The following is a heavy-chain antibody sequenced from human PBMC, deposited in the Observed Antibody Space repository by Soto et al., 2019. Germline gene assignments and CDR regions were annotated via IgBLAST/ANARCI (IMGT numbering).Heavy chain of an antibody. D-gene: IGHD6-13*01. J-gene: IGHJ3*02. CDR2: ISAYTGNT. CDR3: ARGGSSWYRESDAFDI. V-gene: IGHV1-18*01. Sequence: QVQLVQSGAEVKKPGASVKVSCKASGYTFTSYGISWVRQAPGQGLEWMGWISAYTGNTNYAQKLQGRVTMTTDTSTSTAYMDLRSLRSYDTAVYYCARGGSSWYRESDAFDIWGQGTMVTVSS. CDR1: GYTFTSYG.